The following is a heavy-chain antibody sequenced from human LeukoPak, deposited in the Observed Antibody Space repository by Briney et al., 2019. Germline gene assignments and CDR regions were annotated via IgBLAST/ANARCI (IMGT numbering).Heavy chain of an antibody. CDR1: GGSFSGYY. Sequence: SETLSLTCAVYGGSFSGYYWTWLRQPPGKGLEWLGEINHSGGTNYNPSLKSRVTISVDTSKNQFSLKLSSATAADTAVYFCARLPAKEVFGPVIMKGAFDYWGQGMLVTVSS. J-gene: IGHJ4*02. CDR2: INHSGGT. D-gene: IGHD3/OR15-3a*01. CDR3: ARLPAKEVFGPVIMKGAFDY. V-gene: IGHV4-34*01.